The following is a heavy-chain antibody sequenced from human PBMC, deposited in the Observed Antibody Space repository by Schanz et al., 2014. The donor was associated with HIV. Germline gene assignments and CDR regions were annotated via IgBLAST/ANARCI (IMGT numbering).Heavy chain of an antibody. CDR3: AKPEYDSSGNSQTHFDY. D-gene: IGHD3-22*01. V-gene: IGHV3-23*01. CDR2: ISESGSRS. J-gene: IGHJ4*02. CDR1: GFSFLRYE. Sequence: EVQLLESGGGLVQPGGSLRISCVASGFSFLRYEMSWVRQAPGKGLEWVSSISESGSRSYYADSVNGRFTISRDNSKNTLSLQMTALRTEDTAIYYCAKPEYDSSGNSQTHFDYWGQGTLVSVSS.